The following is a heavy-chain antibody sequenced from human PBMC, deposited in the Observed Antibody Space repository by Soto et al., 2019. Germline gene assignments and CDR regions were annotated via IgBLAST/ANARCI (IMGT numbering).Heavy chain of an antibody. D-gene: IGHD1-1*01. V-gene: IGHV3-23*01. J-gene: IGHJ4*02. Sequence: PGGSLRLSCAASGFTFGSYAMSWVRQAPGKGLEWISGIDYSSANTYYTDSVKGRFTISRDNAKNTLYLQMNSLRAEDTAVYYCARIGNIDNSSYWGQGTLVTVSS. CDR2: IDYSSANT. CDR1: GFTFGSYA. CDR3: ARIGNIDNSSY.